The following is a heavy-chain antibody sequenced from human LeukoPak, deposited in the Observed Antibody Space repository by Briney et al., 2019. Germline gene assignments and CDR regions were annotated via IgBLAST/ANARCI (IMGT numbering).Heavy chain of an antibody. D-gene: IGHD6-19*01. J-gene: IGHJ4*02. CDR1: GGSISSYY. CDR3: ARQVVAVAGTGYFDY. V-gene: IGHV4-59*05. CDR2: IYYSGST. Sequence: PSETLSLTCTVSGGSISSYYWSWIRQPPGKGLEWIGSIYYSGSTYYNASLKSRGTISVDTSKNQFSLKLNSVTAADTAVYFCARQVVAVAGTGYFDYWGQGTLVTVSS.